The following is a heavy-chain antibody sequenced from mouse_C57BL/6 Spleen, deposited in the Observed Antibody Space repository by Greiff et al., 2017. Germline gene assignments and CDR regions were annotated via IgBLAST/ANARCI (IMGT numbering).Heavy chain of an antibody. CDR3: ARLSYGSSYAMDD. CDR2: IDPSDSYT. D-gene: IGHD1-1*01. V-gene: IGHV1-50*01. Sequence: QVQLQQPGAELVKPGASVKLSCKASGYTFTSYWMQWVKQRPGQGLEWIGEIDPSDSYTNYNQKFKGKATLTVDTSSSTAYMQLSSLTSEDSAVYYCARLSYGSSYAMDDWGQGTSVTVAS. J-gene: IGHJ4*01. CDR1: GYTFTSYW.